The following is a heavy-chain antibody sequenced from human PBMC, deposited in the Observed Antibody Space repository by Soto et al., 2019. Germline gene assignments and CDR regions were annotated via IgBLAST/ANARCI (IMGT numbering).Heavy chain of an antibody. CDR3: ARGAFSSSWYRESHFDS. CDR1: GGSISSGGYY. V-gene: IGHV4-31*03. CDR2: IFYSGST. D-gene: IGHD6-13*01. J-gene: IGHJ4*02. Sequence: QVQLQESGPGLVKPSQTLSLTCTVSGGSISSGGYYWSWIRHHQGKGLEWIGYIFYSGSTFYSPSLKRRVTISVDTARNQLSRNLKSVTAADTAVYYCARGAFSSSWYRESHFDSWGPGNLVTVSS.